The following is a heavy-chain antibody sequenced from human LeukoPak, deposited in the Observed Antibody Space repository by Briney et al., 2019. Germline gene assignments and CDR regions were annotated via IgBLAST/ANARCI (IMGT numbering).Heavy chain of an antibody. Sequence: GGSLRLSCAASGFTFSNYFMHWVRQAPGKGLEWVSRINSDGTTTMYADSVKGRFTISRDNAKNTLYLQMNSLRDEDTAVYYCARLVDATRWFDPWGQGTLVAVSS. D-gene: IGHD2-15*01. CDR1: GFTFSNYF. J-gene: IGHJ5*02. CDR3: ARLVDATRWFDP. CDR2: INSDGTTT. V-gene: IGHV3-74*03.